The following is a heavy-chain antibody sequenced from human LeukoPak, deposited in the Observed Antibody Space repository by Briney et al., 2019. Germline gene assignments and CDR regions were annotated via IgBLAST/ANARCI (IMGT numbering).Heavy chain of an antibody. J-gene: IGHJ6*02. V-gene: IGHV3-30*04. Sequence: GRSLRLSCAASGFTFTSYAMHWVRQAPGKELEWVAVISYDGSNKYYADSVKGRFTISRDNSKNTLYLQMNSLRAEDTAVYYCARDDLHGMDVWGQGTTVTVSS. CDR3: ARDDLHGMDV. CDR2: ISYDGSNK. CDR1: GFTFTSYA.